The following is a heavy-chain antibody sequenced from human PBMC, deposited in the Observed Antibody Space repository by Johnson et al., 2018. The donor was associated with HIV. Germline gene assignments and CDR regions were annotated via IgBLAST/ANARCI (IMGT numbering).Heavy chain of an antibody. CDR2: IRYDGSNK. Sequence: QVQLVESGGGVVQPGGSLRLSCAASGFTFSSYGMHWVRQAPGKGLEWVAFIRYDGSNKYYADSVKGRFTISRDNSKNTLYLQMNSLRAEDTAVYYCAKDLIAHDSSGGDAFDIGGQGTMVTVSS. J-gene: IGHJ3*02. D-gene: IGHD3-22*01. CDR3: AKDLIAHDSSGGDAFDI. V-gene: IGHV3-30*02. CDR1: GFTFSSYG.